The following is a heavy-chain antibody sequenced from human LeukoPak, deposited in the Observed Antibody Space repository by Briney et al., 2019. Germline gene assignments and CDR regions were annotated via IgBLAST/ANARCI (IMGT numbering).Heavy chain of an antibody. D-gene: IGHD6-19*01. J-gene: IGHJ4*02. CDR1: GFRFSGFG. CDR3: VKDQGGVVAGPTSGPFDY. Sequence: RGSLRLSCVTSGFRFSGFGMHWVRQTPGKGLDRVAFISFDGSKEFYPDSVRGRFTVSRDNSRDSLYLQMNSLKSEDTGVYYCVKDQGGVVAGPTSGPFDYWGQGILVTVSA. V-gene: IGHV3-30*02. CDR2: ISFDGSKE.